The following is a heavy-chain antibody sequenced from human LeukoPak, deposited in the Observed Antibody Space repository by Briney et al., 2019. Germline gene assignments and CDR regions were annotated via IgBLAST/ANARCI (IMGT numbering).Heavy chain of an antibody. D-gene: IGHD1-7*01. V-gene: IGHV1-69*04. Sequence: SVKVSCKASLGTVSSYAISGVRQAPGQGREWMGRSIPILGIGNYAQKFQGRVTITADKSTSTAYMELSSLRSEDTAVYYCARDRQNWNYDYWGQGTLVTVSS. CDR2: SIPILGIG. CDR1: LGTVSSYA. CDR3: ARDRQNWNYDY. J-gene: IGHJ4*02.